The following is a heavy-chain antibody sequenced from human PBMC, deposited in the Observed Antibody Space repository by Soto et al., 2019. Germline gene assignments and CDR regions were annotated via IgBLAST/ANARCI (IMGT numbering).Heavy chain of an antibody. J-gene: IGHJ4*02. Sequence: SVKVSCKASGGPFSSYAISWVRQAPGQGLEWMGGIIPIFGTADYAQKFQGRVTITADKSTSTAYMELSSLRSEDTAVYYCAAGFTIFGVVIPPDFDYWGQGTLVTVSS. CDR3: AAGFTIFGVVIPPDFDY. CDR1: GGPFSSYA. V-gene: IGHV1-69*06. CDR2: IIPIFGTA. D-gene: IGHD3-3*01.